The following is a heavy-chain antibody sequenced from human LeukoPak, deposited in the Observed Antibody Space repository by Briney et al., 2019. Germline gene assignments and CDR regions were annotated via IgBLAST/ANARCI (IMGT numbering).Heavy chain of an antibody. Sequence: PSETLSLTCTLSGGSSSTFYWSWVRQPPGKGLEWIGYIYYTGSTDYNPSLESRVTMSVDTSKNQFSLKLSSVTAADTAVYSCARGSVRGEFDPWGQGTLVTVSS. CDR2: IYYTGST. J-gene: IGHJ5*02. V-gene: IGHV4-59*01. CDR3: ARGSVRGEFDP. CDR1: GGSSSTFY. D-gene: IGHD3-10*01.